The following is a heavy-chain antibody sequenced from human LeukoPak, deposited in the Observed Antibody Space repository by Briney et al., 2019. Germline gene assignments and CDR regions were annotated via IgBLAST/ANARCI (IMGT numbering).Heavy chain of an antibody. D-gene: IGHD3-16*02. V-gene: IGHV3-74*01. Sequence: GGSLRLSCAASGFTFNSYWIHWVRQAPGKGLVWVSRINADGSRTNYADSVKGRFAISRDDAKNTVHLQMYSLGAEDSAVYYCVRGASLAYYMDVWGKGTTVTVSS. J-gene: IGHJ6*03. CDR2: INADGSRT. CDR3: VRGASLAYYMDV. CDR1: GFTFNSYW.